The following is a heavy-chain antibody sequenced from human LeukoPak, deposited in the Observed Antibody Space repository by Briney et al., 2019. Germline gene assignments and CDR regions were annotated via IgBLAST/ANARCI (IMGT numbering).Heavy chain of an antibody. CDR1: GFTFDDYG. D-gene: IGHD2-2*02. V-gene: IGHV3-20*04. Sequence: GGSLRLSCAASGFTFDDYGMSWVRQAPGKGLESVSGINWNGGSTGYADSVKGRFTISRDNAKNSLYLQMNSLRAEDTALYYCARALYSNYYYYMDVWGKGTTVTVSS. CDR3: ARALYSNYYYYMDV. J-gene: IGHJ6*03. CDR2: INWNGGST.